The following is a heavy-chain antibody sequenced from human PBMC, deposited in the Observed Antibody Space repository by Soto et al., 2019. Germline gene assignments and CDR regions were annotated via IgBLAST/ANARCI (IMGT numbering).Heavy chain of an antibody. CDR1: GFTFSSYA. J-gene: IGHJ6*03. CDR3: ACAAAGLYYYYYYMDV. CDR2: ISGSGGST. V-gene: IGHV3-23*01. Sequence: GGSLRLSCAASGFTFSSYAMSWVRQAPGKGLEWVSAISGSGGSTYYADSVKGRFTISRDNSKNTLYLQMNSLRAEDTAVYYCACAAAGLYYYYYYMDVWCKGTTVTVSS. D-gene: IGHD6-13*01.